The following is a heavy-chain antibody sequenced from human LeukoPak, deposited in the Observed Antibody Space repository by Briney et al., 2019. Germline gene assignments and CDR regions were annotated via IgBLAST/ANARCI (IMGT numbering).Heavy chain of an antibody. V-gene: IGHV4-39*07. CDR1: GGSISSSSYY. CDR2: IYYSGST. D-gene: IGHD3-9*01. CDR3: ARVGDYDILTGLVGAFNM. Sequence: SETLSLTCTVSGGSISSSSYYWGWIRQPPGKGLEWIGSIYYSGSTYYNPSLKSRVTISVDTSKNQFSLKLSSVTAADTAVYYCARVGDYDILTGLVGAFNMWGQGTMVTVSS. J-gene: IGHJ3*02.